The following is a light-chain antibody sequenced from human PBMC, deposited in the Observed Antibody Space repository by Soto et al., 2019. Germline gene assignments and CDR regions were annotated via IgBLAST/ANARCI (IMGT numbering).Light chain of an antibody. J-gene: IGKJ1*01. Sequence: DIQMTRSPSSLSASVGDRVTITCRASQGISNFLAWYQQKPGKGPELLIYAASTLQSGVPSRFSGSGSGTDFTLTISSLQPEDVATYFCQKYDSAPQTFGQGTKVDI. CDR1: QGISNF. V-gene: IGKV1-27*01. CDR3: QKYDSAPQT. CDR2: AAS.